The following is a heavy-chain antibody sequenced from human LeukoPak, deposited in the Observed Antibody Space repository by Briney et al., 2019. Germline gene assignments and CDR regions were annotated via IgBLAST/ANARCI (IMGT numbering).Heavy chain of an antibody. CDR1: SGSLNTSNYY. J-gene: IGHJ4*02. D-gene: IGHD4-17*01. CDR2: IFYRGGT. CDR3: ARDPLARDGDQGGY. Sequence: SETLSLTCTVSSGSLNTSNYYWGWIRQPPGKGLEWIGNIFYRGGTYYSPSLKSRVTISLDTSRNQFSLNLNSVTAADTAVYYCARDPLARDGDQGGYWGQGTLVTVSS. V-gene: IGHV4-39*07.